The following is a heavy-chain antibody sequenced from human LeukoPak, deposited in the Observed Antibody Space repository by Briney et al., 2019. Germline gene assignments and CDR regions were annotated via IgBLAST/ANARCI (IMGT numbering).Heavy chain of an antibody. J-gene: IGHJ4*02. V-gene: IGHV3-23*01. Sequence: PGGSLRLSCAASGFTFSSYAMSWVRQAPGKGLEWVSAISGSGGSTYYADSVKGRFTISRDNSKNTLYLQMNSLRAEDTAVYYCAKDDGRYYYDSSGYYGDYWGQGTLVTVSS. CDR1: GFTFSSYA. D-gene: IGHD3-22*01. CDR3: AKDDGRYYYDSSGYYGDY. CDR2: ISGSGGST.